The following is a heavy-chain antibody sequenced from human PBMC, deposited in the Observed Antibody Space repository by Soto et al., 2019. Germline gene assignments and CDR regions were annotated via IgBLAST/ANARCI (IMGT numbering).Heavy chain of an antibody. CDR2: ISSSGSTI. D-gene: IGHD5-12*01. J-gene: IGHJ6*02. CDR1: GFTFSDYY. V-gene: IGHV3-11*04. CDR3: AREDGYNSYYYGMDV. Sequence: PGGSLRLSCAASGFTFSDYYMSWIRQAPGKGLEWVSYISSSGSTIYYADSVKGRFTTSRDNAKNSLYLQMNSLRAEDTAVYYCAREDGYNSYYYGMDVWGQGTTVTVSS.